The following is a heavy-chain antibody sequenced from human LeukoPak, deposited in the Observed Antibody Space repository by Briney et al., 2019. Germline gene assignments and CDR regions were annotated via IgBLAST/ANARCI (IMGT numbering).Heavy chain of an antibody. Sequence: GGSLRLSCAASGFTFSSYAMHWVRQAPGKGLEWVAVISYDGSNKYYADSVKGRFTISRDNSKNTLYLQMNSLRAEDTAVYYCARHGDYRGSYYYYGMDVWGQGTTVTVSS. CDR1: GFTFSSYA. J-gene: IGHJ6*02. CDR3: ARHGDYRGSYYYYGMDV. D-gene: IGHD4-17*01. CDR2: ISYDGSNK. V-gene: IGHV3-30-3*01.